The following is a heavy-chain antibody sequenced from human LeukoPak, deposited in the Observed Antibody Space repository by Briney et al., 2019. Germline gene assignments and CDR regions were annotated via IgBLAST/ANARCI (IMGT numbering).Heavy chain of an antibody. CDR1: GFTFSDYY. CDR3: AMINYNFWSGYPY. Sequence: GGSLRLSCAASGFTFSDYYMSWIRQAPGKGLEWVSYISSSSSYTNYADSVKGRFTISRDNAKNSLYLQMNSLRAEDTAIYYCAMINYNFWSGYPYWGQGTLVTVSS. J-gene: IGHJ4*02. D-gene: IGHD3-3*01. V-gene: IGHV3-11*03. CDR2: ISSSSSYT.